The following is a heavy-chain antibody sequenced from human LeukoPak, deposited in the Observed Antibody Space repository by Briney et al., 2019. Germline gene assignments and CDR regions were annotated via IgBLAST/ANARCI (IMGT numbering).Heavy chain of an antibody. J-gene: IGHJ5*02. CDR2: IWYDGSNK. D-gene: IGHD3-10*02. Sequence: GGSLRLSCAASGLTLSSSAMHWVRQAPGKGLEWVSVIWYDGSNKYYADSVKGRFTISRDISKNTLYLQMNSLRAEDTAMYYCVRDVRGSTNRFDPWGQGTLVTVSS. CDR1: GLTLSSSA. CDR3: VRDVRGSTNRFDP. V-gene: IGHV3-33*01.